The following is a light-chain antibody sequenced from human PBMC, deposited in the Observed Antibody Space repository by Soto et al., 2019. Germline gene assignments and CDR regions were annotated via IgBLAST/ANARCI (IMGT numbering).Light chain of an antibody. Sequence: DIQLTQAPSFLSASVGDRVTITYRARQGISSYLAWYQQKPGKAPRLLIYATSTLQSGVPSRFSGSGSGTEFTHTISSLQPEDFATYYCQQLNSYPLSFGGATKVEIK. V-gene: IGKV1-9*01. CDR1: QGISSY. J-gene: IGKJ4*01. CDR2: ATS. CDR3: QQLNSYPLS.